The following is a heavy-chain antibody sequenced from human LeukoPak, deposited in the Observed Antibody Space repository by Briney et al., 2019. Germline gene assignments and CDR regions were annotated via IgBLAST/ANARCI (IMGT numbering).Heavy chain of an antibody. CDR1: GGSFSGYY. D-gene: IGHD3-22*01. Sequence: SETLSLTCAVYGGSFSGYYWSWIRQPPGKGLEWIGEINHSGSTNFNPSLKSRVTISVDTSKNQFSLKLSSVTAADTAVYYCARESRRYYYDSSGYYYNDYWGQGTLVTVSS. V-gene: IGHV4-34*01. CDR3: ARESRRYYYDSSGYYYNDY. J-gene: IGHJ4*02. CDR2: INHSGST.